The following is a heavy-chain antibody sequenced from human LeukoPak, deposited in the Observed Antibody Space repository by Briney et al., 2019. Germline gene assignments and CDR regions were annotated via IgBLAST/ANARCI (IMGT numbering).Heavy chain of an antibody. CDR2: ISSSSSYI. CDR1: GFTFSGYS. Sequence: GGSLRLSCAASGFTFSGYSMNWVRQAPGKGLEWVSSISSSSSYIYYADSVKGRFTISRDNAKNSLYLQMNSLRAEDTAVYYCASDMYYDILTGYYLNYYYMDVWGKGTTVTVSS. CDR3: ASDMYYDILTGYYLNYYYMDV. J-gene: IGHJ6*03. D-gene: IGHD3-9*01. V-gene: IGHV3-21*01.